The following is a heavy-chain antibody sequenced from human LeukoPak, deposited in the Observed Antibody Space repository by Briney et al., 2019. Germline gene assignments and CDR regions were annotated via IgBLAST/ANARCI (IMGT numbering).Heavy chain of an antibody. CDR2: IYYSGST. J-gene: IGHJ6*03. CDR1: GGSISSYY. Sequence: SETLSLTCTVSGGSISSYYWSWIRQPPGKGLEWIGYIYYSGSTNYNPSLKSRVTISVDTSKHQFSLKLRSVTAADPSLYYCARARKDYYMDVWGKGTTVTVSS. CDR3: ARARKDYYMDV. V-gene: IGHV4-59*13. D-gene: IGHD1-14*01.